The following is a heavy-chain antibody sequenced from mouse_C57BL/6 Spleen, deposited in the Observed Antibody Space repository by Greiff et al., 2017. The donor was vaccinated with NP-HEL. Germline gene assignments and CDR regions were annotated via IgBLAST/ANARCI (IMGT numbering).Heavy chain of an antibody. Sequence: QVQLQQSGAELVKPGASVKMSCKASGYTFTSYWITWVKQRPGQGLEWIGDIYPGSGSTNYNEKFKSKATLTVDTSSSTAYMQLSSLTSEDSAVYYCARGDGYPHWYFDVWGTGTTVTVSS. J-gene: IGHJ1*03. CDR1: GYTFTSYW. V-gene: IGHV1-55*01. CDR3: ARGDGYPHWYFDV. CDR2: IYPGSGST. D-gene: IGHD2-3*01.